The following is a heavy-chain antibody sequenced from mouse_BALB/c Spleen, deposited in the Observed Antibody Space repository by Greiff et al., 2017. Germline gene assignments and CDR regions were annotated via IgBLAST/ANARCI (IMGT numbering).Heavy chain of an antibody. Sequence: EVQLQQSGAELVRSGASVKLSCTASGFNIKDYYMHWVKQRPEQGLEWIGWIDPENGDTEYAPKFQGKATMTADTSSNTAYLQLSSLTSEDTAVYYCNAFYYGNYGVDYWGQGTTLTVAS. CDR2: IDPENGDT. V-gene: IGHV14-4*02. CDR1: GFNIKDYY. D-gene: IGHD2-1*01. J-gene: IGHJ2*01. CDR3: NAFYYGNYGVDY.